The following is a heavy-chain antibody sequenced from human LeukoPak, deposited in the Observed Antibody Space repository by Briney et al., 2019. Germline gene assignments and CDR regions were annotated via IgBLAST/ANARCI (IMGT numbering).Heavy chain of an antibody. D-gene: IGHD3-22*01. V-gene: IGHV4-4*07. CDR2: IYTSGST. Sequence: SETLSLTCTVSGGSISSYYWSWIRQPAGKGLEWIGRIYTSGSTNYNPSLKSRVTMSVDTSKNQFFLKLSSVTAADTAVYYCARSGHYYDSSGYYSNWGQGTLVTVSS. CDR1: GGSISSYY. J-gene: IGHJ4*02. CDR3: ARSGHYYDSSGYYSN.